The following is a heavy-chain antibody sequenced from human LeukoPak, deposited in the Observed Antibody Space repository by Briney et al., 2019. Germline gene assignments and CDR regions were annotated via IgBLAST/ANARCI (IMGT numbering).Heavy chain of an antibody. CDR3: ARGQGLRLWDY. CDR2: IYYSGST. D-gene: IGHD5-12*01. V-gene: IGHV4-39*07. CDR1: GGSISSGSYY. J-gene: IGHJ4*02. Sequence: SETLSLTCTVSGGSISSGSYYWGWIRQPPGKGLEWIGSIYYSGSTYYNPSLKSRVTISVDTSKNQFSLKLSSVTVADTAVYYCARGQGLRLWDYWGQGTLVTVSS.